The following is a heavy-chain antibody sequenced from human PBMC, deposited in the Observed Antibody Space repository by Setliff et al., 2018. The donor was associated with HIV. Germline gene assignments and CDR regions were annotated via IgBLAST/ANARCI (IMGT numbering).Heavy chain of an antibody. CDR2: INPNSGGT. CDR3: VPLLLAVAGTRFSGFFDY. CDR1: RGTFTSYA. D-gene: IGHD6-19*01. Sequence: ASVKVSCKASRGTFTSYAFSWVRQAPGQGLEWMGWINPNSGGTTYAQKFQGRVTMTRDMSLRTAYIELSSLRSEDSAVYYWVPLLLAVAGTRFSGFFDYWGQGTLVTVSS. J-gene: IGHJ4*02. V-gene: IGHV1-2*02.